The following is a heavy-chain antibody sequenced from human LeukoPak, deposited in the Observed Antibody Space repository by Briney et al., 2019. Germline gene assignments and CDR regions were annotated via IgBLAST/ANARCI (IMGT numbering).Heavy chain of an antibody. CDR2: IYYTGST. V-gene: IGHV4-61*01. CDR1: GGSGGSGTYY. J-gene: IGHJ3*02. D-gene: IGHD1-26*01. Sequence: PSETLSFTCSVSGGSGGSGTYYWTWIRQPPGKGLESIGYIYYTGSTSYNPSLKSRVTISVDTSKNQFSLKLSSVTAADTAVYYCARCATARGYAFDIWGQGTMVTVSS. CDR3: ARCATARGYAFDI.